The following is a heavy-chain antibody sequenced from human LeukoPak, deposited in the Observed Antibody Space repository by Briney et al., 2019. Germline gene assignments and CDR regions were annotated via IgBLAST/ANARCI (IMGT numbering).Heavy chain of an antibody. V-gene: IGHV3-21*01. CDR3: AADGYSGYDRFDY. J-gene: IGHJ4*02. D-gene: IGHD5-12*01. CDR1: GFTFSSYS. CDR2: ISSSSSYI. Sequence: GGSLRLSCAASGFTFSSYSMNWVRQAPGKGLEWVSSISSSSSYIYYADSVKGQFTISRDNAKNSLYLQMNSLRAEDTAVYYCAADGYSGYDRFDYWGQGTLVTVSS.